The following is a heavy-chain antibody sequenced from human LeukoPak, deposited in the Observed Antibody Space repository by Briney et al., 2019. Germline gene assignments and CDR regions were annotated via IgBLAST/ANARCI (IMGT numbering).Heavy chain of an antibody. CDR3: ARDPLVDDDYDSSGYEPHAFDI. CDR2: IYTSGST. CDR1: GGSISSGSYY. D-gene: IGHD3-22*01. V-gene: IGHV4-61*02. J-gene: IGHJ3*02. Sequence: PSQTLSLTCTVSGGSISSGSYYWSWIRQPAGKGLEWIGRIYTSGSTNYNPSLKSRVTISVDKSKNQFSLKLSSVTAADTAVYYCARDPLVDDDYDSSGYEPHAFDIWGQGTMVTVSS.